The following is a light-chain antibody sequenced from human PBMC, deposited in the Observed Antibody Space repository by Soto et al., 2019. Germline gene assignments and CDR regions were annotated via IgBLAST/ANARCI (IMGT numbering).Light chain of an antibody. CDR2: GAS. CDR3: HQTAANPWT. Sequence: EILMTQSPATLSVSPGERATLSCRASQSVSSNLAWYQQKVGQAPRLLIYGASTRAAGVPARFSGSGSGTEFTLTISSLQSEDFATYYCHQTAANPWTFAQGTKVDIK. CDR1: QSVSSN. V-gene: IGKV3-15*01. J-gene: IGKJ1*01.